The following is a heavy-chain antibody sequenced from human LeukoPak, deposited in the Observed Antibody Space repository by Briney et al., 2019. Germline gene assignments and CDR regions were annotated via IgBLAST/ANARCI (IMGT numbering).Heavy chain of an antibody. CDR3: ARGYSGYDSVDY. J-gene: IGHJ4*02. CDR2: IYHSGST. D-gene: IGHD5-12*01. CDR1: GGSISSGDYY. V-gene: IGHV4-30-2*01. Sequence: SQTLSLARTVSGGSISSGDYYWSWIRQPPGKGLEWIGYIYHSGSTYYNPSLKSRVTISVDRSKNQFSLKLSSVTAADTAVYYCARGYSGYDSVDYWGQGTLVTVSS.